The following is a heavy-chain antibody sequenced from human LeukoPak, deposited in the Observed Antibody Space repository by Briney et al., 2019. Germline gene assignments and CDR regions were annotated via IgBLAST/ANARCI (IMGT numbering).Heavy chain of an antibody. J-gene: IGHJ4*02. Sequence: AGGSLRLSCAASGFTFSYAWMSWVRQAPGKGLEWLGRVRSKTDGGATDYAAPVKGRFTISRDDLKTTLFLQMNSLKSEDTAVYYCTTGVIWGQGTLVTVSS. CDR3: TTGVI. D-gene: IGHD2-8*01. V-gene: IGHV3-15*01. CDR2: VRSKTDGGAT. CDR1: GFTFSYAW.